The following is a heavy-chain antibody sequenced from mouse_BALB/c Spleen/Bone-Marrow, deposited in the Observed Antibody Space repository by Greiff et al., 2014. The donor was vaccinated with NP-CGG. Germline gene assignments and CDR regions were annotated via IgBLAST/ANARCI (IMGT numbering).Heavy chain of an antibody. Sequence: DVKLQESGGGLVKSGGSLKLSCAASGFTFSNYDMSWVRQTPEKRLEWVATISGGGSYTFYSDSVKGRFTISRDNAKNNLYLQLSSLRSEDTAVYYCARHAYYDQTEVSFIYWGQGTLVTVSA. J-gene: IGHJ3*01. CDR1: GFTFSNYD. CDR2: ISGGGSYT. CDR3: ARHAYYDQTEVSFIY. D-gene: IGHD2-4*01. V-gene: IGHV5-9-2*01.